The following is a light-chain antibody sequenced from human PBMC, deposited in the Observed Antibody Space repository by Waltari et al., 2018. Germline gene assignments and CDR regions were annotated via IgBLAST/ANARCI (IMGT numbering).Light chain of an antibody. V-gene: IGKV1-16*02. CDR1: QGISNY. CDR3: QQYKSYPIT. J-gene: IGKJ5*01. CDR2: AAS. Sequence: DIQMTQSPASLSASVGDRVTIPCRASQGISNYLACFQQKPEKDPKSLIYAASSLQSGVPSKFSGSGSGTDVNLTISILQPEDFATYYCQQYKSYPITFGQGTRLEIK.